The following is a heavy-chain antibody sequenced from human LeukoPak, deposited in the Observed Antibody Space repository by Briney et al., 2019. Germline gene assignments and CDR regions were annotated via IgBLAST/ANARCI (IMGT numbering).Heavy chain of an antibody. V-gene: IGHV3-64*01. CDR3: ARVRCSGGNCYTSEYYFDY. CDR1: GFTFSGYG. Sequence: GRSLRLSCAASGFTFSGYGMHWVRQAPGKGLEYVSAISSNGGGTYYANSVKGRFTISRDNSKNTLYLQMGSLRAEDMAVYYCARVRCSGGNCYTSEYYFDYWGQGTLVTVSS. D-gene: IGHD2-15*01. J-gene: IGHJ4*02. CDR2: ISSNGGGT.